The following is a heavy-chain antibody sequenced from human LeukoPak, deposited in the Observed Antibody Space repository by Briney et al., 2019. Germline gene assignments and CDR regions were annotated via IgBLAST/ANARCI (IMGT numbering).Heavy chain of an antibody. CDR1: GGSISSSSYY. V-gene: IGHV4-39*01. J-gene: IGHJ4*01. Sequence: SETLSLTCTVSGGSISSSSYYWGWIRRPPGKGLEWIGSIYYSGSTYYNPSLKSRVTISVDTSKNQFSLKLSSVTAADTAVYYCARHNCDYGDFYFGYWGHGTLVTVSS. CDR2: IYYSGST. CDR3: ARHNCDYGDFYFGY. D-gene: IGHD4-17*01.